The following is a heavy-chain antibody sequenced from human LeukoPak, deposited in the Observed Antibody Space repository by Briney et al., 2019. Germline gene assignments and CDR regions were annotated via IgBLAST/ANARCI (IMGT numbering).Heavy chain of an antibody. CDR2: TYYRSKWGN. V-gene: IGHV6-1*01. D-gene: IGHD3-10*01. Sequence: SQTLSLTCAISGDSVSSNSAAWNWIRPSRSRGLEWLGRTYYRSKWGNDYAVSVKSRITINQDTSKNQISLQMSSVTPEDTAVYYCARDRGRLLDSWGQGTLVTVSS. J-gene: IGHJ4*02. CDR3: ARDRGRLLDS. CDR1: GDSVSSNSAA.